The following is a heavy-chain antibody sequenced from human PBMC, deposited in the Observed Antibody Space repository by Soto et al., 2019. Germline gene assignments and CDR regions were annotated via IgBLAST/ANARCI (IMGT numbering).Heavy chain of an antibody. CDR1: GGSISSYY. CDR3: ASFRGIAARYFDY. CDR2: IYYSGST. J-gene: IGHJ4*02. V-gene: IGHV4-59*01. Sequence: SETLSLTCTVSGGSISSYYWSWIRQPPGKGLEWIGYIYYSGSTNYNPSLKSRVTISVDTSKNQFSLKLSFVTAADTAVYYCASFRGIAARYFDYWGQGTLVTVSS. D-gene: IGHD6-6*01.